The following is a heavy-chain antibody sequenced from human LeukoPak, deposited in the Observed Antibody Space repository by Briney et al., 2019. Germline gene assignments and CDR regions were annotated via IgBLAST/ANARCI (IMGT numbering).Heavy chain of an antibody. Sequence: SETLSLTCAVYGGSFSGYYWSWIRQPPGKGLEWIGEINHSGSTNYNPSLKSRVTISADTSKNQFSLKLSSVTAADTAVYYCARGWGTVTTWRCFDYWGQGTLVTVSS. CDR3: ARGWGTVTTWRCFDY. D-gene: IGHD4-17*01. CDR1: GGSFSGYY. J-gene: IGHJ4*02. V-gene: IGHV4-34*01. CDR2: INHSGST.